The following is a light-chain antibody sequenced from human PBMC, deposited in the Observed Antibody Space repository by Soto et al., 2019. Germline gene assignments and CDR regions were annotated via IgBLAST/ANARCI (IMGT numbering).Light chain of an antibody. CDR3: QQRSNWPPLT. Sequence: EIVXTXSPATLXXXXXXXXXXXXXAXXXVSSYLAWYQQKPGQAPRLLIYDASNRATGIPARFSGSGSGTDFTLTISSLEPEDFAVYYCQQRSNWPPLTFGGGTKVEIK. V-gene: IGKV3-11*01. CDR2: DAS. CDR1: XXVSSY. J-gene: IGKJ4*01.